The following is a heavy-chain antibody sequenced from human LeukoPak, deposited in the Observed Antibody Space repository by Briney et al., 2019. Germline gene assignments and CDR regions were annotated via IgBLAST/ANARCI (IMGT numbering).Heavy chain of an antibody. CDR2: IYYSGNT. CDR1: GGSISSAGYY. J-gene: IGHJ3*01. D-gene: IGHD1-26*01. CDR3: AHFKGGSFDF. Sequence: NPSETLSLTCTVSGGSISSAGYYWSWIRQHPGKGLEWIGSIYYSGNTYYNPSLKSRVTISVDTSKNQFSLKLTSVTAADTAVYYCAHFKGGSFDFWGQGTMVTVSS. V-gene: IGHV4-39*01.